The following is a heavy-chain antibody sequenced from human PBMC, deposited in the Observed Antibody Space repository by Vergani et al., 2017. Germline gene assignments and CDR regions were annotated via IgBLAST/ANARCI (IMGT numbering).Heavy chain of an antibody. D-gene: IGHD1-26*01. CDR1: GFTLSNYD. J-gene: IGHJ4*02. CDR3: VKDAGSYENFFDS. Sequence: QVQLVESGGGVVQRGGSLRLSCATSGFTLSNYDMQWIRQGPGKGLEFVAFIQFDGSNQYYADSVKGPFTLSRDFSKNTLYLQMNSLRPEDTATYYCVKDAGSYENFFDSWRQGTLVTVSS. CDR2: IQFDGSNQ. V-gene: IGHV3-30*02.